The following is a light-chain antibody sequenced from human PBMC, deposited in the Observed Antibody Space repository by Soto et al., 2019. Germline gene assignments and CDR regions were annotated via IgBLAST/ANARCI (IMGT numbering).Light chain of an antibody. CDR3: QQSYDTPLT. CDR1: QSIRTN. J-gene: IGKJ4*01. Sequence: DIQMTQSPSSLSASVGDRVTITCRASQSIRTNLNWYHQKPGKAPMLLIYAASSLQSGVPSRFSGSGSGTDFTLTISSLQPEDFATYYCQQSYDTPLTFGGGTKVEIK. V-gene: IGKV1-39*01. CDR2: AAS.